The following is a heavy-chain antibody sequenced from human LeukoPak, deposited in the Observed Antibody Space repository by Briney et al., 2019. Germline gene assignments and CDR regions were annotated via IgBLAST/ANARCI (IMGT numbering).Heavy chain of an antibody. J-gene: IGHJ5*02. D-gene: IGHD5-18*01. Sequence: KSSETLSLTCAVYGGSFSGYYWSWIRQPPGKGLEWIGEINHSGSTNYNPSLKSRVTMSVDTSKNQFSLKLSSVTAADTAVYYCARVGSPVDTGRNWFDPWGQGTLVTVSS. CDR1: GGSFSGYY. CDR3: ARVGSPVDTGRNWFDP. CDR2: INHSGST. V-gene: IGHV4-34*01.